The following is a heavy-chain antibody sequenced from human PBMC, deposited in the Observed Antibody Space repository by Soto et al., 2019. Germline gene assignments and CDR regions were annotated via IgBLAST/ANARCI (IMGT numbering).Heavy chain of an antibody. CDR2: IYYSGST. CDR3: ARVHVMIVAGSTFDY. D-gene: IGHD6-19*01. J-gene: IGHJ4*01. V-gene: IGHV4-61*01. CDR1: GGSVSSGSYY. Sequence: SETLSLTCTVSGGSVSSGSYYWSWIRQPPGKGLEWIGYIYYSGSTNYNPSLNSRVTISVDTSNNQFSLKLTSVTAADTAVYYCARVHVMIVAGSTFDYWGHGTLVTVSS.